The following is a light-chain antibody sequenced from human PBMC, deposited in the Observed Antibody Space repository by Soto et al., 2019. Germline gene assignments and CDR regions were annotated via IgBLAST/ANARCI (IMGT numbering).Light chain of an antibody. CDR2: GAS. Sequence: DIEMIYCPSVKKASVGDRVTITCRASQDISNFLVWCQQKPGKVPNLLIYGASTLQSGVPSRFSGSGSGTDFTLTISSLQPEDVATYFCQKYNSAPFTFGPGTKVDIK. V-gene: IGKV1-27*01. CDR3: QKYNSAPFT. J-gene: IGKJ3*01. CDR1: QDISNF.